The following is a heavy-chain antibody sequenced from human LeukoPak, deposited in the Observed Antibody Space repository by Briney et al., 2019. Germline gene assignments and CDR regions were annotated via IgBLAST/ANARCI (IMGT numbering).Heavy chain of an antibody. CDR1: GFTFSSYG. D-gene: IGHD6-19*01. J-gene: IGHJ6*03. CDR2: IRYDGSNK. V-gene: IGHV3-30*02. Sequence: GGSLRLSCAASGFTFSSYGMHWVRQAPGKGLEWVAFIRYDGSNKYYADSVKGRFTISRDNSKNMLYLQMNSLRAEDTAVYYCAKLKGTSGWYYYYYMDVWGKGTTVTISS. CDR3: AKLKGTSGWYYYYYMDV.